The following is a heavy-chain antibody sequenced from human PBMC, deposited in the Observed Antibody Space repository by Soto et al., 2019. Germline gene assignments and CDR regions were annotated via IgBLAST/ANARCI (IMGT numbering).Heavy chain of an antibody. J-gene: IGHJ4*02. CDR3: ARPAYSDYST. D-gene: IGHD5-12*01. CDR2: IYYSGTT. V-gene: IGHV4-39*01. Sequence: TSETLCLTCTVSGGSIKGGAYYWGWIRQPPGKGREWLATIYYSGTTYYNPSLKSRLTISLDTSKNQFSLDLTSVTAADTAFYYCARPAYSDYSTWGQGTMVTVSS. CDR1: GGSIKGGAYY.